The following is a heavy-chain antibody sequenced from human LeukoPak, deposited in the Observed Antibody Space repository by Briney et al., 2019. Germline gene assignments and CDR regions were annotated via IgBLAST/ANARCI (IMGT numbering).Heavy chain of an antibody. D-gene: IGHD6-25*01. Sequence: GGSLRLSCTTSGFAFDDFAMSWVRQPAGKGLEWVSFISGSGGSIYYADSVKGRFIISRDNSKNMVYLQMNSLRVGDTAVYYCARDSLPLRAAVAYYFDYWGQGTLVAVSS. J-gene: IGHJ4*02. CDR3: ARDSLPLRAAVAYYFDY. CDR2: ISGSGGSI. V-gene: IGHV3-23*01. CDR1: GFAFDDFA.